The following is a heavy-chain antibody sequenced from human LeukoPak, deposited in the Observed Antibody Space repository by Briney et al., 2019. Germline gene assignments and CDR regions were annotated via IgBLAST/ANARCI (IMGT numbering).Heavy chain of an antibody. J-gene: IGHJ3*02. CDR1: GDSISNYY. Sequence: QSSETLSLTCTVSGDSISNYYWSWIRQPPGKGLVWVSRINSDGSSTSYADSVKGRFTISRDNAKNTLYLQMNSLRAEDTAVYYCAREGSGSDAFDIWGQGTMVTVSS. CDR2: INSDGSST. V-gene: IGHV3-74*01. CDR3: AREGSGSDAFDI. D-gene: IGHD3-10*01.